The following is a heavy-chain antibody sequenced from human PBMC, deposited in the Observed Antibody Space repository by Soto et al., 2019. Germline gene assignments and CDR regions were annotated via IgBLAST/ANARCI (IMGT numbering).Heavy chain of an antibody. CDR3: ARVRDYCSSTSCYGVFDY. V-gene: IGHV1-69*01. CDR2: IIPIFGTA. J-gene: IGHJ4*02. CDR1: GGTFSSYA. D-gene: IGHD2-2*01. Sequence: QVQLVQSGAEVKKPGSSVKVSCKASGGTFSSYAISWVRQAPGQGLEWMGGIIPIFGTANYAQKFQGRVTITADESTSTAYMELSSLRSEDPAVYYCARVRDYCSSTSCYGVFDYWGQGTLVTVSS.